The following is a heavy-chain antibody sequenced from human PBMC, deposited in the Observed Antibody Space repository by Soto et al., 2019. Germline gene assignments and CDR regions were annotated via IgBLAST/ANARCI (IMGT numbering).Heavy chain of an antibody. D-gene: IGHD2-21*02. V-gene: IGHV2-5*02. J-gene: IGHJ6*02. CDR3: VQSRCGGDCLQSYSSHSYYGLDV. Sequence: QITLKESGPTLVKPTQTLTLTCTFSGLSLSTTGVGVGWIRQPPGKALEWLALIYWDDDKRYSPSLKSRLTIPTDTSKTQLVLTMTNMDPVNTATYYCVQSRCGGDCLQSYSSHSYYGLDVWGQGTTVTVSS. CDR1: GLSLSTTGVG. CDR2: IYWDDDK.